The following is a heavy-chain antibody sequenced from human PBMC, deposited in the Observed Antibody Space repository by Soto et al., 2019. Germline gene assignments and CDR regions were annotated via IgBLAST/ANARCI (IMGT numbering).Heavy chain of an antibody. J-gene: IGHJ4*02. CDR1: GFTFSSYA. V-gene: IGHV3-23*01. CDR2: ISGSGGST. Sequence: GGSLRLSCAASGFTFSSYAMSWVRQAPGKGLEWVSAISGSGGSTYYADSVKGRFTISRDNSKNTLYLQMNSLRAEDTAVYYCAKADIVVVVAAAPWYFDYWGQGTLVTVSS. CDR3: AKADIVVVVAAAPWYFDY. D-gene: IGHD2-15*01.